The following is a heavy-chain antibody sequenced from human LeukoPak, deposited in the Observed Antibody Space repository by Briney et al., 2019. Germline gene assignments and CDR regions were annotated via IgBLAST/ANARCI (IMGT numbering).Heavy chain of an antibody. V-gene: IGHV3-43*01. J-gene: IGHJ5*02. CDR2: ISWDGGRT. CDR1: GFTFDDYT. Sequence: PGGSLRLSCAASGFTFDDYTMHWVRQAPGRGLEWVSLISWDGGRTYYADSVKGRFTISRDNSKNSLYLQMNSLRTEDTALYYCAKDPGYSSGWYGSGWFDPWGQGTLVTVSS. CDR3: AKDPGYSSGWYGSGWFDP. D-gene: IGHD6-19*01.